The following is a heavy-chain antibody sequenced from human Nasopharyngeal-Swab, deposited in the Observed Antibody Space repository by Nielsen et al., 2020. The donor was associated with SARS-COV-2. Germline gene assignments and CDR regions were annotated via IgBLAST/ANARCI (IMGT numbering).Heavy chain of an antibody. J-gene: IGHJ4*02. V-gene: IGHV3-23*01. CDR1: GFTFSSYA. CDR3: ARKSEWRGGYFDY. D-gene: IGHD3-3*01. CDR2: ISGSGGSI. Sequence: GESLKISCAASGFTFSSYAMSWVRQAPGKGLEWVSAISGSGGSIYYADSVKGRFTISRDNAKNSLYLQMNSLRAEDTAVYYCARKSEWRGGYFDYWGQGTLVTVSS.